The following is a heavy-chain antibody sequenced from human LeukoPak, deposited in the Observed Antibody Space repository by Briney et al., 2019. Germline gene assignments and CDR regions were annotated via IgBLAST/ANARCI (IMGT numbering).Heavy chain of an antibody. Sequence: SETLSLTCTVSGASISSGSYYWSWIRQPAGKGLEWIGRIYTSGSTNYNPSLKSRVTISVDTSKNQFSLKLSSVTAADTAVYYCARDSGIAARLGYYYYMDVWGKGTTVTVSS. CDR2: IYTSGST. CDR3: ARDSGIAARLGYYYYMDV. V-gene: IGHV4-61*02. J-gene: IGHJ6*03. CDR1: GASISSGSYY. D-gene: IGHD6-6*01.